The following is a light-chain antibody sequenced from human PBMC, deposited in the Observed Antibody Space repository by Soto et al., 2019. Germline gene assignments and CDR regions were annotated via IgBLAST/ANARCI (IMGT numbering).Light chain of an antibody. Sequence: DIQMTQSPSSLCASVGDRVTITCRASQSISDYLNWYQQKPGKAPKLLIYGAFSLKSGVPSRFSVSASGTDFTLTISSLQHEDFATYYCQQSYSTLYTVGQGTRLQIK. J-gene: IGKJ2*01. CDR3: QQSYSTLYT. V-gene: IGKV1-39*01. CDR1: QSISDY. CDR2: GAF.